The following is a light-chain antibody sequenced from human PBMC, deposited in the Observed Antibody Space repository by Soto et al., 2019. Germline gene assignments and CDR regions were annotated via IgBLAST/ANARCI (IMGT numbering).Light chain of an antibody. V-gene: IGKV3-15*01. CDR1: QSVSSN. Sequence: EIVMTQSPATLSVSPGERATFSCRASQSVSSNLAWYQQKPGQAPRLLISGASTRATAIPARFSASGSGTEFTLTISSLQSEDFAVYYCQQYNNWPLTFGGGTKVEIK. J-gene: IGKJ4*01. CDR2: GAS. CDR3: QQYNNWPLT.